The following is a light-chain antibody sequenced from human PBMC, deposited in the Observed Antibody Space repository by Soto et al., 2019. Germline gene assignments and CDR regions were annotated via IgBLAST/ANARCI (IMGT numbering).Light chain of an antibody. CDR3: QQYNSYSPAWT. CDR2: DAS. J-gene: IGKJ1*01. CDR1: QSISSW. V-gene: IGKV1-5*01. Sequence: IQITQSPFTLSASVGDRVTITCRASQSISSWLAWYRQKPGKAPKLLIYDASSLESGVPSRFSGSGSGTEFTLTISSLQPDDFATYYCQQYNSYSPAWTFGQGTKVDIK.